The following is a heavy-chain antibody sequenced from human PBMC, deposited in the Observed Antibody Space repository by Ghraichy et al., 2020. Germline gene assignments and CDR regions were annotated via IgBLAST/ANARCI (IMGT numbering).Heavy chain of an antibody. V-gene: IGHV3-72*01. CDR3: ARVGPYCGSDCYSRYFDY. J-gene: IGHJ4*02. D-gene: IGHD2-21*02. Sequence: GGSLRLTCGASGFAFSAHYMDWVRLAPGKGLEWVGRIRNRDKKYTTDYAAAVKGRFTISRDDSKSSLYLEMNSLKTEDTAIYFCARVGPYCGSDCYSRYFDYWGQGTLVTVSS. CDR1: GFAFSAHY. CDR2: IRNRDKKYTT.